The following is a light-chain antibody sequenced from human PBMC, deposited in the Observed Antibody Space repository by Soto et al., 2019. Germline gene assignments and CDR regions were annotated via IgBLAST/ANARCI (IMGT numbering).Light chain of an antibody. CDR1: ISDVGAFDY. CDR3: SSYTSDTTLDV. Sequence: QSALTQPASVSGSPGQSITISCTGTISDVGAFDYVSWYQQHPGKAPKLMIYDVNNRPSGVSDRFSGSKSGNTASLTISGLQAADAADYYCSSYTSDTTLDVFGTGTKLTVL. J-gene: IGLJ1*01. V-gene: IGLV2-14*03. CDR2: DVN.